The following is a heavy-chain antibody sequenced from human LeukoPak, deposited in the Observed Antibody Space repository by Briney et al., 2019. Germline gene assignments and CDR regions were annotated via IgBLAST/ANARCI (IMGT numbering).Heavy chain of an antibody. Sequence: PGGPLRLSCAASGFTFSSYAMSWVRQAPGKGLEWVSAISGSGGSTYYADSVKGRFTISRDNSKNTLYLQMNSLRAEDTAVYYCAKVLRFLEWSPMDVWGQGTTVTVSS. D-gene: IGHD3-3*01. J-gene: IGHJ6*02. CDR3: AKVLRFLEWSPMDV. V-gene: IGHV3-23*01. CDR2: ISGSGGST. CDR1: GFTFSSYA.